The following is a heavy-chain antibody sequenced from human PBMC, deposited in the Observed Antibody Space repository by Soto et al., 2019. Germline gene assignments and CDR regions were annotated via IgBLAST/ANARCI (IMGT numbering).Heavy chain of an antibody. CDR3: ARSEATALDY. V-gene: IGHV4-4*02. J-gene: IGHJ4*02. CDR2: AHHSGRT. CDR1: GDSMSSSNR. Sequence: SETLSVTCTVAGDSMSSSNRWNWVRQPPGKGLEWIGEAHHSGRTNYNPSLKSRVTISVDRSQNRFSLKLSSVTAADTAVYYCARSEATALDYWGQGTLVTVSS.